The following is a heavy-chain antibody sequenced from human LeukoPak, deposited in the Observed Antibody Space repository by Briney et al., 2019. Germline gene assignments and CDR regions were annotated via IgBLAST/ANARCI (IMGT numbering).Heavy chain of an antibody. D-gene: IGHD3-9*01. Sequence: GGSVNVSCKASGFTFTSYAINGVRQATGQGLEWVGWIKPIYGKTGYAQKFQGTVTMTRDTSISTAYMELSRLRSDDTAVYYCATNLDWLSRVYYFDYWGQGALVTVSS. CDR2: IKPIYGKT. J-gene: IGHJ4*02. CDR3: ATNLDWLSRVYYFDY. V-gene: IGHV1-8*01. CDR1: GFTFTSYA.